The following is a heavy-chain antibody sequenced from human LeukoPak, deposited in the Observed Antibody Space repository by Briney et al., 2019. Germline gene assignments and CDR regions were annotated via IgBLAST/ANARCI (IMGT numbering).Heavy chain of an antibody. CDR2: ITGGGGST. V-gene: IGHV3-23*01. Sequence: QPEGSLRLSCAASGFTFSSSAMSWVRQAPGKGLEWVSAITGGGGSTYYADSVKGRFTISRDNSKNTLYLQMNSLRADDTAVYYCAKDARPSYWGQGTLVTVSS. CDR1: GFTFSSSA. CDR3: AKDARPSY. J-gene: IGHJ4*02.